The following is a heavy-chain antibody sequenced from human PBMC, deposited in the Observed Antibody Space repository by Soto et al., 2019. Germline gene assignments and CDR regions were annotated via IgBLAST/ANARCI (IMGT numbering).Heavy chain of an antibody. CDR3: ARQLERRVGAASH. CDR1: GFFFTDYF. CDR2: ISPSGDVT. Sequence: GGSLRLSCSASGFFFTDYFMSWIRQAPGKGLEWVSYISPSGDVTHYADSVKGRFTISRDNTKNSLFLQMSSLRDDDTAVYYCARQLERRVGAASHWGQGTRVTVSS. D-gene: IGHD1-26*01. V-gene: IGHV3-11*01. J-gene: IGHJ4*02.